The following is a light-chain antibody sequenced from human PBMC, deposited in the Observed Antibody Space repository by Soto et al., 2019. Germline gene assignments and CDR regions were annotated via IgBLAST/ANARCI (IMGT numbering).Light chain of an antibody. J-gene: IGLJ2*01. Sequence: QSVLTQPPSVSGTPGQRVSISCPGTSSNLVADYDVHWYQQLPGTAPRLLIFGNSVRPSGVPDRFIGSKSGTSASLAITGLQAEDEAIYYCQSFDSSLSTSIFGAGTKLAVL. V-gene: IGLV1-40*01. CDR1: SSNLVADYD. CDR2: GNS. CDR3: QSFDSSLSTSI.